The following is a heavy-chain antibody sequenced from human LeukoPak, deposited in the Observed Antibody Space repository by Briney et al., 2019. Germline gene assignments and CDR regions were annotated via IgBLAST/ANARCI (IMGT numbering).Heavy chain of an antibody. Sequence: SVKVSCKASGGTFSSYAISWVRQAPGQGLEWMGRIIPILGIANYAQKFQGRVTITADKSTSTAYMELSSLRSEDTAMYYCARHYYDSSGYFDYWGQGTLVTVSS. D-gene: IGHD3-22*01. J-gene: IGHJ4*02. V-gene: IGHV1-69*04. CDR3: ARHYYDSSGYFDY. CDR2: IIPILGIA. CDR1: GGTFSSYA.